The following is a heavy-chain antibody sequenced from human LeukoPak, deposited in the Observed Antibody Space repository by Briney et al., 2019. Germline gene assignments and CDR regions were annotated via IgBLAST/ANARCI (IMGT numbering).Heavy chain of an antibody. CDR3: ARSRDFWSGSLFDY. CDR2: INHSGST. J-gene: IGHJ4*02. CDR1: GGSFSGYY. V-gene: IGHV4-34*01. D-gene: IGHD3-3*01. Sequence: SETLSLTCAVYGGSFSGYYWSWIRQPPGKGLEWIGEINHSGSTNYNPSLKSRVTISVDTSKNQFSLKLSSVTAADTAVYYCARSRDFWSGSLFDYWGQGTLVTVSS.